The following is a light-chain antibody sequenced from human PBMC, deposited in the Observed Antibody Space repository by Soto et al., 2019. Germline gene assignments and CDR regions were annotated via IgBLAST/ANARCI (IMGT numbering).Light chain of an antibody. J-gene: IGLJ2*01. Sequence: QSVLTQPASMSGSPGQSITISCAGTSNDVGGYNYVSWYQQHPGKAPKLMIFEVSSRPSGVAIRFSGSKSGNTASLTISGLQAEDEADYYCSSYTINSTLAVFGGGTKLTVL. CDR1: SNDVGGYNY. CDR2: EVS. V-gene: IGLV2-14*01. CDR3: SSYTINSTLAV.